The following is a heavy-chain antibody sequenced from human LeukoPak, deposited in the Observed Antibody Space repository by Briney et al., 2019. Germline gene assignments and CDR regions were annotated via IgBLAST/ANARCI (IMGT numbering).Heavy chain of an antibody. CDR1: GFTVSSNY. J-gene: IGHJ6*02. V-gene: IGHV3-53*01. Sequence: GGSLRLSCAASGFTVSSNYMSWVRQAPGKGLEWVSVIYSGGSTYYADSVKGRFTISRDNSKNTLYLQMNSLRAEDTAVYYCARYCSSTSCYALYYYYGMDVWGQGTTVTVSS. D-gene: IGHD2-2*01. CDR3: ARYCSSTSCYALYYYYGMDV. CDR2: IYSGGST.